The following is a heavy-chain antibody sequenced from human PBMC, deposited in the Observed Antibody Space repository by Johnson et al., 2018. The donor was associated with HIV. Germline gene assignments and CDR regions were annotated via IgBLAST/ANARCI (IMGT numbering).Heavy chain of an antibody. CDR2: ISYDGSNK. CDR3: TKNGGWIQLVGAFEI. J-gene: IGHJ3*02. Sequence: QVQLVESGGGVVQPGRSLRLSCAASGFTFSSYAMHWVRQAPGKGLEWVAVISYDGSNKYYADSVKGRFTISRDNSKNKLYLEMVNLRAEDTAVYYCTKNGGWIQLVGAFEIWGQGTTVTVSS. CDR1: GFTFSSYA. V-gene: IGHV3-30*04. D-gene: IGHD5-24*01.